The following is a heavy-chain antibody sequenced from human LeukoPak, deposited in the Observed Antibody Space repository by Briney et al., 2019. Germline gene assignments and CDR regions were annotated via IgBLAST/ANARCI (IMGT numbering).Heavy chain of an antibody. CDR1: GGSISGWY. J-gene: IGHJ4*02. V-gene: IGHV4-59*01. Sequence: SETLSLTCTVSGGSISGWYWSWIRQPPGKGLEWIGYIYGSGNTNYNPSLKSRVTMSIDTSKNQFSLKLTSVTAADTAIYYCARSTSTRQLWFDYWGQGTLVTVSS. CDR3: ARSTSTRQLWFDY. CDR2: IYGSGNT. D-gene: IGHD5-18*01.